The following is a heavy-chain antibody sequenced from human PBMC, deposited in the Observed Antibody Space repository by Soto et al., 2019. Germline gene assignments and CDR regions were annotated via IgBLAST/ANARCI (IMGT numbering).Heavy chain of an antibody. D-gene: IGHD1-1*01. CDR3: ARDREGGTSLWNRRPNDAFDS. CDR2: TYYRSKWYN. Sequence: PSQTLSLTCAISGDSVSSNSAAWNWIRQSPSRGLEWLGRTYYRSKWYNDYAVSVKSRITINPDTSKNQFSLQLNSVTPEDTAVYYCARDREGGTSLWNRRPNDAFDSWGQGTTVTVSS. J-gene: IGHJ3*02. CDR1: GDSVSSNSAA. V-gene: IGHV6-1*01.